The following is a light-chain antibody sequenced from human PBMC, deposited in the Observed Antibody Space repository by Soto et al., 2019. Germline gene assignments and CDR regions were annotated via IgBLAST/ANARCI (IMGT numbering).Light chain of an antibody. CDR1: SSNTGSNY. V-gene: IGLV1-47*01. CDR3: AAWDDSLSGRV. CDR2: RNN. J-gene: IGLJ3*02. Sequence: QSVLTQPPSASGTPGQRVNISCSGSSSNTGSNYVYWYRQFPGTAPKLLIQRNNQRPSGVPDRFSGSKSGTSASLAISGLRSEDEADYYCAAWDDSLSGRVFGGGTQLTVL.